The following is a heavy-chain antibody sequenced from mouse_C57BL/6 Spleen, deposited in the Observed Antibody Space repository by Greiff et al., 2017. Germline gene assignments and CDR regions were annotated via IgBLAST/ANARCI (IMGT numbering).Heavy chain of an antibody. CDR2: ISDGGSYT. CDR3: ARDGYGSSRYFDV. J-gene: IGHJ1*03. V-gene: IGHV5-4*01. CDR1: GFTFSSYA. D-gene: IGHD1-1*01. Sequence: DVKLVESGGGLVKPGGSLKLSCAASGFTFSSYAMSWVRQTPEKRLEWVATISDGGSYTYYPDNVKGRFTISRDNAKNNLYLQMSHLKSEDTAMYYCARDGYGSSRYFDVWGTGTTVTVSS.